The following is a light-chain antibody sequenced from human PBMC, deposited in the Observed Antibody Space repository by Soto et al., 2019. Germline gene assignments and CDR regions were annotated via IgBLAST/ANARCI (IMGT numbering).Light chain of an antibody. Sequence: QSALTQPPSVSGTPGQSVTISCSGSSSNVGSIFVYWYQQIPGTAPKLLIFRNNQRPSGVPDRFSGSKSGTSASLAISGLRSEDEADYYCAAWDDSLSTWVFGGGTKLTVL. CDR3: AAWDDSLSTWV. CDR2: RNN. V-gene: IGLV1-47*01. CDR1: SSNVGSIF. J-gene: IGLJ3*02.